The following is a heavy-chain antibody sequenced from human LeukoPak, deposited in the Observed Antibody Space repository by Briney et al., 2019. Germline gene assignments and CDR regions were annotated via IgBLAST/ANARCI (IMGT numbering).Heavy chain of an antibody. CDR2: INNDGSST. J-gene: IGHJ4*02. CDR3: ARDRNWNDVAAY. CDR1: GFTFNNYW. Sequence: PGGSLRLSCAASGFTFNNYWMHWVRQAPGKGLVWVSRINNDGSSTTYADSVKGRFTISRDNAKNTVYLHLNSLRAEDTAVYYCARDRNWNDVAAYWGQGTLVTVSS. V-gene: IGHV3-74*01. D-gene: IGHD1-1*01.